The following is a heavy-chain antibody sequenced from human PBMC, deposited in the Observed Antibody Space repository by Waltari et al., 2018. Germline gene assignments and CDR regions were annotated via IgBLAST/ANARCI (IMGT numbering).Heavy chain of an antibody. Sequence: QVQLVQSGAEVKKPGASVKVSCKASGYTFTSYDINWVRQATGQGLEWMGWTNPNSGNTGDAQKFQGRVTMTRNTAISTAYMELSSLRSEDTAVYYCARGQKRRDGYNYWGQGTLVTVSS. CDR1: GYTFTSYD. J-gene: IGHJ4*02. V-gene: IGHV1-8*01. CDR3: ARGQKRRDGYNY. CDR2: TNPNSGNT. D-gene: IGHD5-12*01.